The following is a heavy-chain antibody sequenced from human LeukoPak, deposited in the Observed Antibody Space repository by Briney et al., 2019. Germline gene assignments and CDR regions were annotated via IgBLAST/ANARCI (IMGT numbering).Heavy chain of an antibody. D-gene: IGHD1-26*01. CDR1: GYTFTGYY. V-gene: IGHV1-2*04. CDR3: ARVPLGATRTLGY. Sequence: ASVKVSCKASGYTFTGYYMHWVRQAPGQGLEWMGWINPNSGGTNYAQKFQGWVTMTRDTSISTAYMELSRLRSDDTAVYYCARVPLGATRTLGYWGQGTLVTVSS. J-gene: IGHJ4*02. CDR2: INPNSGGT.